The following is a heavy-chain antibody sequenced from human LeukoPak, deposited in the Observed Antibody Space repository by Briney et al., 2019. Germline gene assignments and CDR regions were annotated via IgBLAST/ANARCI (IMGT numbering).Heavy chain of an antibody. CDR1: GFTFSSYS. D-gene: IGHD2-2*01. V-gene: IGHV3-21*01. J-gene: IGHJ6*03. CDR3: ARVRSGYCSSTSCFPDYYYYYMDV. CDR2: ISSSSSYI. Sequence: GGSLRLSCAASGFTFSSYSMNWVRQAPGKGLEWVSSISSSSSYIYYADSVKGRFTISRDNAKNSLYLQMNSLRAEDTAVYYCARVRSGYCSSTSCFPDYYYYYMDVWGKGTTVTVSS.